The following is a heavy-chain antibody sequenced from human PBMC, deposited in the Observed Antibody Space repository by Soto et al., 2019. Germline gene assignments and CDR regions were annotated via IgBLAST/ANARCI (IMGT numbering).Heavy chain of an antibody. D-gene: IGHD6-13*01. Sequence: SETLSLTCAVSGGSISSSNWWSWVRQPPGKGLEWIGEIYHSGSTNYNPSLKSRVTISVDKSKNQFSLKLSSVTAADTAVYYCARAVAAAAFFGIADQNWFDPWGQGTLVTVSS. J-gene: IGHJ5*02. CDR2: IYHSGST. V-gene: IGHV4-4*02. CDR1: GGSISSSNW. CDR3: ARAVAAAAFFGIADQNWFDP.